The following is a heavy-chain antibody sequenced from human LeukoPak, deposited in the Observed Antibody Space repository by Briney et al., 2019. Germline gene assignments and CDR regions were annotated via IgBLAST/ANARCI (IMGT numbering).Heavy chain of an antibody. CDR1: GYTFTSYD. Sequence: ASVKVSCKASGYTFTSYDINGVRQATGQGLEWMGWMNPNSGNTGYAQKFQGRVTMTRNTSISTAYMELSSLRSEDTAVYYCARSPSRERKWIQLWSPNFDYWGQGTLVTVSS. CDR2: MNPNSGNT. J-gene: IGHJ4*02. CDR3: ARSPSRERKWIQLWSPNFDY. V-gene: IGHV1-8*01. D-gene: IGHD5-18*01.